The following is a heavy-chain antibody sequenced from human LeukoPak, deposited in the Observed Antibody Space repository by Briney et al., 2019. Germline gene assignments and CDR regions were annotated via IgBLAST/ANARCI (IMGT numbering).Heavy chain of an antibody. D-gene: IGHD6-13*01. J-gene: IGHJ4*02. Sequence: SETLSLTCTVSGGSISSYYWSWIRQPPGKGLEWIGYIYYSGSTNYNPSLKSRVTISVDTSKNQFSLKLSSVTAADTAVYYCARHPGTGYSSSWNFDYWGQGTLVTVSS. CDR3: ARHPGTGYSSSWNFDY. CDR1: GGSISSYY. V-gene: IGHV4-59*08. CDR2: IYYSGST.